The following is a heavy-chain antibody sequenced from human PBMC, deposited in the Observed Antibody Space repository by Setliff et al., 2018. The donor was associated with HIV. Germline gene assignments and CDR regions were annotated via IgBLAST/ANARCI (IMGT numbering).Heavy chain of an antibody. CDR2: FYPGDFDR. CDR3: ARHFSVAGDAFDI. J-gene: IGHJ3*02. CDR1: GYSFTNFW. V-gene: IGHV5-51*01. D-gene: IGHD6-19*01. Sequence: SGESLKISCKGYGYSFTNFWIGWVRQRPGKGLEWMGIFYPGDFDRRYSPSFEGQVTMSAEKSISTAYLQWSSLKASDTAIYYRARHFSVAGDAFDIWGQGTMVTVSS.